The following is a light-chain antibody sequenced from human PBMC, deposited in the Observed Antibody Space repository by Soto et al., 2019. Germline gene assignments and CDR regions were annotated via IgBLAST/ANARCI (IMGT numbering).Light chain of an antibody. CDR1: QGVSNW. J-gene: IGKJ1*01. CDR3: LQLNSYPRT. V-gene: IGKV1-12*01. CDR2: AAS. Sequence: DIQMTQSPSSVSASVGDRVTITCRASQGVSNWLAWYQQKPGKAPKLLIYAASTLRSGVPSRFRGSGSGTDFTLTISSLQPDDFATYYCLQLNSYPRTFGQGTKVEIK.